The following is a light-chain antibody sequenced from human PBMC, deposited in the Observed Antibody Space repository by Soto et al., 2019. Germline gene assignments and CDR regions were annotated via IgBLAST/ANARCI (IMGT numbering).Light chain of an antibody. CDR2: LTS. CDR1: LNIGSN. Sequence: EIVMSLSPAALSVFSWGRGVVFCSATLNIGSNIAWYQQKPGQAPGLLMFLTSSRATGFPVRFSGSGSGTEFNLTISSLQSEDFGVYYCQRYNNWPRATFGGGTRLEIK. CDR3: QRYNNWPRAT. V-gene: IGKV3-15*01. J-gene: IGKJ5*01.